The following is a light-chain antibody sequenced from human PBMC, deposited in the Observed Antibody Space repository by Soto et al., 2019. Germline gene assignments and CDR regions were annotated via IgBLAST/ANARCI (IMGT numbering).Light chain of an antibody. CDR1: QNVRTF. Sequence: EVVLTQSPATLSLAPGERATLSCRASQNVRTFLDLYQQKPGQAPRLLIYGASNRATGIPARFSGSGSGTDFTLTNSSLEPEDFAVYYGQQHSHWPPRTFGQGNRVEIQ. J-gene: IGKJ1*01. CDR3: QQHSHWPPRT. V-gene: IGKV3-11*01. CDR2: GAS.